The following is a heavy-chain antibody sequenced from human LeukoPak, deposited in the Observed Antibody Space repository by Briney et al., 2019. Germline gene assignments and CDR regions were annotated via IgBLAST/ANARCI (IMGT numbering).Heavy chain of an antibody. CDR2: IYYSGST. CDR3: ASGSSDSYDAFDI. Sequence: PSETLSLTCTVSGGSISSGGYSWSWIRQHPGKGLEWIGYIYYSGSTYYNPSLKSRVTMSVDTSKNQFSLKLSSVTAADTAVYYCASGSSDSYDAFDIWGQGTMVTVSS. D-gene: IGHD3-10*01. V-gene: IGHV4-31*03. CDR1: GGSISSGGYS. J-gene: IGHJ3*02.